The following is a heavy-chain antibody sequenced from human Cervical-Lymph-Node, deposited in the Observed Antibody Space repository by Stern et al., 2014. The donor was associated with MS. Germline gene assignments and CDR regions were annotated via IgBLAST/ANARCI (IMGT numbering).Heavy chain of an antibody. CDR2: IVVCSGNT. CDR1: GFTFTSSA. CDR3: AARANYYDSPGDWFDP. D-gene: IGHD3-22*01. J-gene: IGHJ5*02. Sequence: QLVESGPEVKKPGTSVKVSCKASGFTFTSSAVQWVRQARGQRLEWIGWIVVCSGNTNYAQKFQERVTITRDMSTSTAYMELSSLRSEDTAVYYCAARANYYDSPGDWFDPWGQGTLVTVSS. V-gene: IGHV1-58*01.